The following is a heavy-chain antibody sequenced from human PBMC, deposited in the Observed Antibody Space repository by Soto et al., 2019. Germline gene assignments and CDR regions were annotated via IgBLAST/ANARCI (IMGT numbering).Heavy chain of an antibody. CDR3: AREGYCSGGSWYSNAFDI. J-gene: IGHJ3*02. CDR2: IWYDGSNK. CDR1: GFTFSSYG. D-gene: IGHD2-15*01. Sequence: QVQLVESGGGVVQPGRSLRLSCAASGFTFSSYGMHWVRQAPGKGLEWVAVIWYDGSNKYYADSVKGRFTISRDNSKNTLYLQMNSLRAEDTAVYYCAREGYCSGGSWYSNAFDIWGQGTMVTVSS. V-gene: IGHV3-33*01.